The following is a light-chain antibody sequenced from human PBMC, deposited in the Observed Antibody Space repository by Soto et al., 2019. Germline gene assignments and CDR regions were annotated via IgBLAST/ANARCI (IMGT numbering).Light chain of an antibody. V-gene: IGKV3-15*01. CDR1: QSVSSN. CDR3: QQYNNWPPRGT. Sequence: EIVMTQSPATLSVSPGERATLSCRASQSVSSNLAWYEQKPGQAPRLLIYGASTRATGIPARFSGSGSVTEFTLTISSLQSEDFAVYYCQQYNNWPPRGTFGQGTKVQI. CDR2: GAS. J-gene: IGKJ1*01.